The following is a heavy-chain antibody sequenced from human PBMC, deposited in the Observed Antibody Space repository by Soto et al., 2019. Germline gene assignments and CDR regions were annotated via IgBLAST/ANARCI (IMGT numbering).Heavy chain of an antibody. CDR1: GFTFSSYA. V-gene: IGHV3-23*01. Sequence: EVQLLESGGGLVQPGGSLRLSCAASGFTFSSYAMSWVRQAPGKGLEWVSAISGSGGSTYYADSVKGRFTISRDNSKNTLYLQMTSLRAEDTAVYYCAKDLTFGIFCLLTSYNFDYWGQGTLVTVSS. D-gene: IGHD3-9*01. CDR2: ISGSGGST. CDR3: AKDLTFGIFCLLTSYNFDY. J-gene: IGHJ4*02.